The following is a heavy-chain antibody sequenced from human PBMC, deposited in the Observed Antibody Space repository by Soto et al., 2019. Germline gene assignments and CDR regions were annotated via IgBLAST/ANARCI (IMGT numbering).Heavy chain of an antibody. CDR3: ARVGGTSGGKYYYMDV. Sequence: EVQLLESGGGLVQPGGSLRLSCAASGFTFSIQAMRWVRQAPGQGLEWVSAISSGGDNTFYADSVRGRFTVSRDNSKNTLYLQMNSLRAEDTATYYCARVGGTSGGKYYYMDVWGKGTTVTVSS. CDR2: ISSGGDNT. V-gene: IGHV3-23*01. D-gene: IGHD3-10*01. J-gene: IGHJ6*03. CDR1: GFTFSIQA.